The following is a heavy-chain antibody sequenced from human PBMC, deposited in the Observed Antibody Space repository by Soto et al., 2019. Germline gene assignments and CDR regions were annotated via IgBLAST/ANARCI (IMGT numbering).Heavy chain of an antibody. CDR1: GYSISSGYY. CDR3: ARGKVEMATITQYYFDY. Sequence: SETLSLTCAVSGYSISSGYYWGLIRQPPGKGLEWIGSIYHSGSAYYNPSLKSRVTISVDTSKNQFSLKLSSVTAADTAVYYCARGKVEMATITQYYFDYWGQGTLVTVSS. CDR2: IYHSGSA. J-gene: IGHJ4*02. D-gene: IGHD5-12*01. V-gene: IGHV4-38-2*01.